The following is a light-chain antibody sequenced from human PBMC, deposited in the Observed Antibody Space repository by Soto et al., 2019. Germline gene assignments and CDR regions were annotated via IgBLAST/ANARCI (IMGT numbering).Light chain of an antibody. Sequence: DIQMTQSPSTLSASVGDRVTITCRASQSISSWLAWYQQKPGKAPKRLIYKASTLESGVPSRFSGSGSGTEFTLTISSLQPDDFATYYCQQYSSYLFTFGPGTKVDIK. CDR2: KAS. CDR1: QSISSW. J-gene: IGKJ3*01. CDR3: QQYSSYLFT. V-gene: IGKV1-5*03.